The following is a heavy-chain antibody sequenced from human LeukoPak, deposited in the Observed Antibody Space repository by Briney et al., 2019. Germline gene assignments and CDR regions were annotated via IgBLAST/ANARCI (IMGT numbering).Heavy chain of an antibody. Sequence: SETLSLTCAVYGGSFSGYYWSWIRQPPGKGLEWIGEINHSGSTNYNPSLKSRVTISVDTSKNQFSLKLSSVTAADTAVYYCARAFPTSRSKAGVDYWGQGTLVTVSS. CDR1: GGSFSGYY. J-gene: IGHJ4*02. CDR3: ARAFPTSRSKAGVDY. V-gene: IGHV4-34*01. CDR2: INHSGST. D-gene: IGHD1-26*01.